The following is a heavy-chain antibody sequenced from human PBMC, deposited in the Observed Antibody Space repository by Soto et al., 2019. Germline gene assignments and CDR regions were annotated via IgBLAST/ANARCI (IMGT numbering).Heavy chain of an antibody. CDR3: AKDPTYYYDSSGYRYFAY. J-gene: IGHJ4*02. CDR1: GCPFSSYA. Sequence: GSMSVSSGASGCPFSSYAMSWVRQAPGKGLEWFSAISGSGGSTYYADSVKGRFTISRDNSKSTLYLQMNSLRAEDTAVYYFAKDPTYYYDSSGYRYFAYWGQGTLVTVSS. D-gene: IGHD3-22*01. CDR2: ISGSGGST. V-gene: IGHV3-23*01.